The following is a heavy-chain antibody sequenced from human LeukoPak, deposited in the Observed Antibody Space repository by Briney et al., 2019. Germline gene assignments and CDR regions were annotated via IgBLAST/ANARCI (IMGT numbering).Heavy chain of an antibody. CDR3: ARDCSSTSCSTMDV. CDR1: GGTFISYA. J-gene: IGHJ6*03. V-gene: IGHV1-69*05. D-gene: IGHD2-2*01. Sequence: SVTVSFKASGGTFISYAISWVRQAPGQGLEWMGGIIPIFGTANYAQKFQGRVTITTDESTSTAYMELSSLRSEDTAVYYCARDCSSTSCSTMDVWGKGTTVTVSS. CDR2: IIPIFGTA.